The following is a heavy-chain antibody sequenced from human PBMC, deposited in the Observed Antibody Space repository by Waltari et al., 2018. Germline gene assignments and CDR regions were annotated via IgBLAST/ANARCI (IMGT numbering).Heavy chain of an antibody. D-gene: IGHD2-2*02. Sequence: QVQMVESGGGVVQPGRSLRLSCAASGFHFSSYSIHWVRQAPGKGLEWVALMSYDGSSKYYADSVKGRFTVSRDNSKNTVYLQLNSLRVEDTAVYYCAREDICRSTTCYTLDYWGLGTLVTVSS. CDR1: GFHFSSYS. J-gene: IGHJ4*01. CDR2: MSYDGSSK. V-gene: IGHV3-30*01. CDR3: AREDICRSTTCYTLDY.